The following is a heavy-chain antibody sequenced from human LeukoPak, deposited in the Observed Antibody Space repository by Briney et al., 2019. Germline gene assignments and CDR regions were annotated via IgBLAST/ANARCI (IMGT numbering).Heavy chain of an antibody. V-gene: IGHV4-4*07. J-gene: IGHJ6*03. CDR3: ARGSSGPYYYYYMDV. CDR1: GGSISSYY. Sequence: SSETLSLTCTVSGGSISSYYRSWIRQPAGKGLEWIGRIYTSGSTNYNPSLKSRVTISVDTSKNQFSLKLSSVTAADTAVYYCARGSSGPYYYYYMDVWGKGTTVTISS. CDR2: IYTSGST. D-gene: IGHD3-22*01.